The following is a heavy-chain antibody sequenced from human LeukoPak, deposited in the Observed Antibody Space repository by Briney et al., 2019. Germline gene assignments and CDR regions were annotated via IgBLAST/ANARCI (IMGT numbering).Heavy chain of an antibody. D-gene: IGHD2-15*01. CDR3: ARTYGSGSLDY. CDR2: MRYDGSNT. CDR1: GFTFSNYG. V-gene: IGHV3-30*02. J-gene: IGHJ4*02. Sequence: PGGSLRLSCAASGFTFSNYGMHWVRQAPGKGLEWLAFMRYDGSNTHYADSVKGRFTISRDNSKNTLFLQMNSLRSEDTAVYYCARTYGSGSLDYGGQGTLVTVSS.